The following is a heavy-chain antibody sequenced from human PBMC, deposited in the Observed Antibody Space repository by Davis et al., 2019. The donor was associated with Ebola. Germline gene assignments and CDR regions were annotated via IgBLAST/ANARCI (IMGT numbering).Heavy chain of an antibody. V-gene: IGHV3-21*04. D-gene: IGHD3-10*01. CDR3: AGVLYGMDV. Sequence: SLKGRFTISRDNAKNSLYLQMNSLRAEDTAVYYCAGVLYGMDVWGKGTTVTVSS. J-gene: IGHJ6*04.